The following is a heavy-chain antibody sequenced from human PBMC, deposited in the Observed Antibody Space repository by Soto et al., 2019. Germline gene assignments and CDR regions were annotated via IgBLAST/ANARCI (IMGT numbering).Heavy chain of an antibody. V-gene: IGHV4-31*03. CDR3: ARGLITGSHYSGGWYYFDS. D-gene: IGHD6-19*01. Sequence: SETLSLTCSVSGGSIRSGGYYLSWIRQHPGKGLEWIGHIYHSGSASYNPSLKSRVTISVHTSKNQFSLKLSSVTAADTAVYYCARGLITGSHYSGGWYYFDSWGQGTQVTVSS. J-gene: IGHJ4*02. CDR2: IYHSGSA. CDR1: GGSIRSGGYY.